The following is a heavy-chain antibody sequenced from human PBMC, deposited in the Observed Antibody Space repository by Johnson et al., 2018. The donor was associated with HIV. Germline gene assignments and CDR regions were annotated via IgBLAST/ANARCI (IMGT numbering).Heavy chain of an antibody. CDR2: ISGSGGST. CDR1: GFTFSSYA. CDR3: ARERGYSSVLWKLSEAAFDI. V-gene: IGHV3-23*04. Sequence: VQLVESGGGLVQPGGSLRLSCAASGFTFSSYAMSWVRQAPGKGLEWVSAISGSGGSTYYADSVKGRFTISRDNSKNTLYLQMNSLRAEDTAVYYCARERGYSSVLWKLSEAAFDIWGQGTMVTVSS. J-gene: IGHJ3*02. D-gene: IGHD6-19*01.